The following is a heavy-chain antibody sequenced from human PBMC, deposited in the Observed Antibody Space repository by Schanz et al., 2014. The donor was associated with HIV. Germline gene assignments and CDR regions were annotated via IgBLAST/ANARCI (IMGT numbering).Heavy chain of an antibody. D-gene: IGHD6-13*01. CDR3: AIEPLSLAADKGPFDC. J-gene: IGHJ4*02. CDR2: IWFDGTNK. V-gene: IGHV3-33*01. Sequence: QVQLVESGGSVVQPGRSLRLSCAASGFTFSSYAMHWVRQAPGKGLEWVAVIWFDGTNKFYADSVKGRFTISRDNSKNTLYLQMNSLRADDTAVYYCAIEPLSLAADKGPFDCWGQGTLVTVSS. CDR1: GFTFSSYA.